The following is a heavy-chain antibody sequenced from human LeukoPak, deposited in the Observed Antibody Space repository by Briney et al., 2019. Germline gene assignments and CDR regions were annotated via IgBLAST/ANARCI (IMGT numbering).Heavy chain of an antibody. J-gene: IGHJ5*02. CDR3: ARVTRRGSMFDP. CDR2: MNPNSGDT. Sequence: ASVKVSCKAPGYTFTSYDINWARQATGQGLEWMGWMNPNSGDTDYAQKFRGRVTMTRNTSISTAYMELSSLRSEDTAVYYCARVTRRGSMFDPWGQGTLVTVSS. CDR1: GYTFTSYD. D-gene: IGHD2-2*01. V-gene: IGHV1-8*01.